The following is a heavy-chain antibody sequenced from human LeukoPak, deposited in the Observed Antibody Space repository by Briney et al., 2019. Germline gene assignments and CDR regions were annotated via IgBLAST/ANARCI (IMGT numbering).Heavy chain of an antibody. Sequence: GGSLRLSCSASGFTFSSYAMHWVRQAPGKGLEYVSAISSNGGSTYYADSVKGRFTISGDNSKNTLYLQMSSLRAEDTAVYYCVKDQYTAMPDAFDIWGQGRMVTVSS. V-gene: IGHV3-64D*06. J-gene: IGHJ3*02. CDR3: VKDQYTAMPDAFDI. CDR1: GFTFSSYA. D-gene: IGHD5-18*01. CDR2: ISSNGGST.